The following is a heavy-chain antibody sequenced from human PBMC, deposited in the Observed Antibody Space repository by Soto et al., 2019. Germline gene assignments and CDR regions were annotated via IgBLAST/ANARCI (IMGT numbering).Heavy chain of an antibody. CDR1: GGSINSYY. V-gene: IGHV4-59*01. CDR3: ARVKWLALDI. J-gene: IGHJ3*02. Sequence: SETLSLTCTVSGGSINSYYWSWIRQPPGKGLEWIGYIYYSGSTNYNPSLKSRVTISVDTSKNQFSLKLSSVTAADTAVYYCARVKWLALDIWGQGTMVTVSS. D-gene: IGHD6-19*01. CDR2: IYYSGST.